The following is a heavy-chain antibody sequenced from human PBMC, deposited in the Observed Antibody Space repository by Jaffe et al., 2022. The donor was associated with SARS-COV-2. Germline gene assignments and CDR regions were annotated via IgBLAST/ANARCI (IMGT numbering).Heavy chain of an antibody. CDR1: GGSIASGGYS. CDR3: AAQTLGSGYYSYFDY. Sequence: QLQLQESGSGLVKPSQTLSLTCTVSGGSIASGGYSWSWIRQAPGKGLEWIGYIYSGGSTYYNPSLKSRVTISIDKSKNQFSLKLTSVTAADTAVFYCAAQTLGSGYYSYFDYWGQGTLVTVSS. CDR2: IYSGGST. J-gene: IGHJ4*02. D-gene: IGHD3-22*01. V-gene: IGHV4-30-2*01.